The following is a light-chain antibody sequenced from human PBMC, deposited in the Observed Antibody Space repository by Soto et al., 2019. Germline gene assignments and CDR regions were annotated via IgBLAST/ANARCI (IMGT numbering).Light chain of an antibody. J-gene: IGKJ4*01. V-gene: IGKV3-20*01. CDR3: EQYDKSIT. Sequence: EIVLTQSPGTLSLSPGERATLSCRASQSVSSSYLAWYQQKPGQAPRLLIYGASSRAIGIPDRFSGSGSGTDFTLTINRLEPEDFAVYYCEQYDKSITFGGGTKVDIK. CDR2: GAS. CDR1: QSVSSSY.